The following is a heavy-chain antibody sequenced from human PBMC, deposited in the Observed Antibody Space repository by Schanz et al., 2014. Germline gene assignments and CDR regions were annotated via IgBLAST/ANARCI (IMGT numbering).Heavy chain of an antibody. CDR1: GFTFSIYA. CDR2: ISGSSRTI. Sequence: EVQLVESGGGLVKPGGSLRLSCAASGFTFSIYAMHWVRQAPGKGLEWVSYISGSSRTIYYADSMKGRFTVSRDNAENALYLQMNSLRAEDTGLYFCARGGSGSHYRLDYWGQGTLVTVSS. D-gene: IGHD1-26*01. CDR3: ARGGSGSHYRLDY. V-gene: IGHV3-48*01. J-gene: IGHJ4*02.